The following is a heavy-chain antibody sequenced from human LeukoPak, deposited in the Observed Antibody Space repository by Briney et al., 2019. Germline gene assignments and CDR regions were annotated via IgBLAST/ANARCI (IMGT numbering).Heavy chain of an antibody. D-gene: IGHD6-6*01. J-gene: IGHJ4*02. Sequence: GGSLRLSCAASGFTFDDYGLSWVRHAPGKGLEWVSGINWNGGSRGYAYSVKGRFTISRDNAKNSLYLQMNSLRAEDTALYYCARGSSSSGPYYFDYWGQGTLVTVSS. CDR3: ARGSSSSGPYYFDY. V-gene: IGHV3-20*04. CDR2: INWNGGSR. CDR1: GFTFDDYG.